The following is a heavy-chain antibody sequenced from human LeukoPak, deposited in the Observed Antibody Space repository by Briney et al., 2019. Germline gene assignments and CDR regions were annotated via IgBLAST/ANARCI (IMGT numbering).Heavy chain of an antibody. V-gene: IGHV1-69*04. Sequence: SVKVSCKASGGTFSSYAISWVRQAPGQGLEWMGRIIPILGIANYAQKFQGRVTITADKSTSTAYMELSSLRSEDTAVYYCARTVGYCSSTSCPKPAYCYYGMDVWGQGTTVTVSS. D-gene: IGHD2-2*01. CDR2: IIPILGIA. J-gene: IGHJ6*02. CDR3: ARTVGYCSSTSCPKPAYCYYGMDV. CDR1: GGTFSSYA.